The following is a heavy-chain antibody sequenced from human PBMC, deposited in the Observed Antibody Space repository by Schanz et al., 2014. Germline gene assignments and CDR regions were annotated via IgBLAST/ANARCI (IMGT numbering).Heavy chain of an antibody. CDR3: AKDFTGSGIFFNS. J-gene: IGHJ5*01. V-gene: IGHV3-23*04. D-gene: IGHD3-10*01. CDR1: GLTFSNHA. Sequence: VQLEESGGGLLQPGGSLRLSCAASGLTFSNHAMSWVRQAPGKGLEWVSAISGSGDNTFYADSVRGRFTISRDNSRNTLYLQMNSLRAEDTAVYYCAKDFTGSGIFFNSWGQGTLVSVSS. CDR2: ISGSGDNT.